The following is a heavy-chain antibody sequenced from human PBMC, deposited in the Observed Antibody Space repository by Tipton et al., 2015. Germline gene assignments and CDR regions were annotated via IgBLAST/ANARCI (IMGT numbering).Heavy chain of an antibody. J-gene: IGHJ4*02. V-gene: IGHV1-46*01. CDR3: ARGSGSGDSAQGY. Sequence: QLVQSGPEVKKPGASVKISCKASGYSFTNYYMHWVRQAPGQGLEWMGIINPSGGSTTSSQKFQGRVTMTRDTSTNTVYMELSSLRFEDTAVYYCARGSGSGDSAQGYWGQGTLVTVSS. CDR1: GYSFTNYY. CDR2: INPSGGST. D-gene: IGHD3-10*01.